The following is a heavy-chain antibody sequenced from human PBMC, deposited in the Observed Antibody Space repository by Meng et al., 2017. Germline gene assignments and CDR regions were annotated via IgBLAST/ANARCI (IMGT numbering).Heavy chain of an antibody. Sequence: QVKLVQSVAEVKKPGSSVKVSCKSSGGTFSSYAISWVRQAPGQGLEWMGGIIPIFATANYAQKFQGRVTITADESTSTAYMELSSLRSEDTAVYYCAKEVDNWFDPWGQGTLVTVSS. CDR1: GGTFSSYA. D-gene: IGHD2-15*01. CDR3: AKEVDNWFDP. CDR2: IIPIFATA. J-gene: IGHJ5*02. V-gene: IGHV1-69*01.